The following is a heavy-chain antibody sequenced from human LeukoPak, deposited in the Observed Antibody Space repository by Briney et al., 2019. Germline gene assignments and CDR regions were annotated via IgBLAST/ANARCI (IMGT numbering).Heavy chain of an antibody. CDR1: GFTFSSYA. D-gene: IGHD3-10*01. V-gene: IGHV3-21*01. CDR2: ISSSSSYI. CDR3: ARGMYYYGSGSSFDN. J-gene: IGHJ4*02. Sequence: GGSLRLSCTASGFTFSSYALSWVRQAPGKGLEWVSSISSSSSYIYYADSVKGRFTISRDNAKNSLHLQMNSLRAEDTAVYYCARGMYYYGSGSSFDNWGQGTLVTVSS.